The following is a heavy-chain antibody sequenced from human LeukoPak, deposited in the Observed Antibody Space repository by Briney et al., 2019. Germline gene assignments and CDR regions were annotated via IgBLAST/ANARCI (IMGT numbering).Heavy chain of an antibody. V-gene: IGHV3-74*01. J-gene: IGHJ5*02. Sequence: GGSLRLSCAASGFTFSPVWMHWVRQAPGKGLMGVSHIINDGSYTTYADSVKGRFTISRDNAKNTVYVQVNSLRAEDTAVYYCATDDKYAPSSWGQGTLVTVSS. CDR1: GFTFSPVW. D-gene: IGHD2-2*01. CDR2: IINDGSYT. CDR3: ATDDKYAPSS.